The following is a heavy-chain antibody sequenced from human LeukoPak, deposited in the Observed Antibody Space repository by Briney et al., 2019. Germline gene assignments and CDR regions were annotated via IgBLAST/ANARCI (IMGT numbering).Heavy chain of an antibody. CDR2: IYYSGST. D-gene: IGHD2-2*01. V-gene: IGHV4-34*01. Sequence: SETLSLTCAVYGGSFSGNYWSWIRQPPGKGLEWIGSIYYSGSTYYNPSLKSRVTISVDTSKNQFSLKLSSVTAADTAVYYCARQKLGYCSSTSCYPFDYWGQGTLVTVSS. CDR1: GGSFSGNY. J-gene: IGHJ4*02. CDR3: ARQKLGYCSSTSCYPFDY.